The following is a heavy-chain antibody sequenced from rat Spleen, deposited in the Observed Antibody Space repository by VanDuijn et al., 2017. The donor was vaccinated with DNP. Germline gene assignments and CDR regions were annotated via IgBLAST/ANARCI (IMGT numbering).Heavy chain of an antibody. CDR2: TNYDGGST. CDR1: GFTFSDYY. D-gene: IGHD1-4*01. CDR3: ARHVLPLRVWDY. V-gene: IGHV5-22*01. Sequence: EVQLVESGGGLVQPGRSLKLSCAASGFTFSDYYMAWVRQAPPKGLEWVAYTNYDGGSTYNGDSVKGRFTISRDNAKSTLYLQMNSLRSEDMATYYCARHVLPLRVWDYWGQGVMVTVSS. J-gene: IGHJ2*01.